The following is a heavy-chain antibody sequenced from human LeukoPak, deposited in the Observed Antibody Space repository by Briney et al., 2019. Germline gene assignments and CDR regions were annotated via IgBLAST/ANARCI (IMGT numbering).Heavy chain of an antibody. D-gene: IGHD2-2*01. Sequence: SETLSLTCTVSGGSISSYYWSWIRQPAGKGLEWIGRIYTSGSTNYNPSLKSRVTMSVDTSKNQFSLKLSSVTAADTAVYYCARDMNVVVPAAIGDWFDPWGQRTLVTVSS. CDR3: ARDMNVVVPAAIGDWFDP. CDR1: GGSISSYY. V-gene: IGHV4-4*07. CDR2: IYTSGST. J-gene: IGHJ5*02.